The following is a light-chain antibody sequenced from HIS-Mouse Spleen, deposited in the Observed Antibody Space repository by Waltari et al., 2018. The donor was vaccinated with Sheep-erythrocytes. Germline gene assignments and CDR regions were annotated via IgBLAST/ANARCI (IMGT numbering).Light chain of an antibody. CDR1: SSYVGGSNY. V-gene: IGLV2-11*01. CDR3: CSYAGSYTFWV. CDR2: DVS. Sequence: QSALTQPRSVSGSPGQSVTISCTGTSSYVGGSNYVSWYQHHPGKAPKLMIYDVSKRPSGVPDRFSGSKSGNTASLTISGLQAEDEADYYCCSYAGSYTFWVFGGGTRLTVL. J-gene: IGLJ3*02.